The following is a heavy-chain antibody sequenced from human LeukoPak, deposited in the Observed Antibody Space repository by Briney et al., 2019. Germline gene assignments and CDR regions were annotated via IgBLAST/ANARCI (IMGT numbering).Heavy chain of an antibody. CDR3: ARVRGAQYSPYYMDV. CDR1: GGSISSGSYY. Sequence: SETLSLTCTVSGGSISSGSYYWSWIRQAAGKGLEWIGRIYTSGRTNYNPSLKSRVTISVDTSKNQFSLKLSSVTAADTAVYYCARVRGAQYSPYYMDVWGKGTTVTVSS. D-gene: IGHD5-18*01. J-gene: IGHJ6*03. V-gene: IGHV4-61*02. CDR2: IYTSGRT.